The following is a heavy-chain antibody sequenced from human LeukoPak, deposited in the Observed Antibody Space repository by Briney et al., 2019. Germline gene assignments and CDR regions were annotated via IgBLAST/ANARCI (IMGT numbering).Heavy chain of an antibody. CDR2: IYYSGST. CDR3: ARAPGYCSGGSCAYYFDY. D-gene: IGHD2-15*01. Sequence: SETLSLTCTVSGGSISSYYWSWIRQPPGKGLEWIGYIYYSGSTNYNPSLKSRVTISVDTSKNQFSLKLSSVTAADTAVYCCARAPGYCSGGSCAYYFDYWGQGTLVTVSS. J-gene: IGHJ4*02. V-gene: IGHV4-59*01. CDR1: GGSISSYY.